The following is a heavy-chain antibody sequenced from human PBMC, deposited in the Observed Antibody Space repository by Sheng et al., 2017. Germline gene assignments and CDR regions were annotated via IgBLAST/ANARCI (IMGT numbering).Heavy chain of an antibody. CDR1: GSSFSSGYY. Sequence: QVQLQESGPGLVKPSETLSLTCTVSGSSFSSGYYWGWIQQPPGKGLEWIGSISHSGSTYYNPSLRSRVTISVDTSRNQFSLSLNSVTAADTAVYYCARDRGYRYAYLDYWGQGTLVTVSS. CDR2: ISHSGST. V-gene: IGHV4-38-2*02. CDR3: ARDRGYRYAYLDY. J-gene: IGHJ4*02. D-gene: IGHD5-18*01.